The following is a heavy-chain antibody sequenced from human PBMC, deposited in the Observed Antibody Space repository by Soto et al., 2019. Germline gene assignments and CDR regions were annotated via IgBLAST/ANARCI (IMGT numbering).Heavy chain of an antibody. D-gene: IGHD2-15*01. CDR1: GGTFSSYA. CDR3: ARADKYCSGGSCYPYY. V-gene: IGHV1-69*12. Sequence: QVQLVQSGAEVKKPGSSVKVSCKASGGTFSSYAISWVRQAPGQGLEWMGGIIPIFGTANYAQKFQGSVTITADEATSTAYMELSSLRSEDTAVYYCARADKYCSGGSCYPYYWGQGTLVTVSS. J-gene: IGHJ4*02. CDR2: IIPIFGTA.